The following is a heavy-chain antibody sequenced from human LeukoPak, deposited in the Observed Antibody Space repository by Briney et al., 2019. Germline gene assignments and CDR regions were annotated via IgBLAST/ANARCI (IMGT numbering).Heavy chain of an antibody. CDR2: INPNSGGT. V-gene: IGHV1-2*02. D-gene: IGHD2-2*01. CDR1: GYTFTGYY. CDR3: ARVGGYCSSTSCYDGEGY. J-gene: IGHJ4*02. Sequence: ASVKVSCKASGYTFTGYYMHWVRQAPGQGLEWMGWINPNSGGTNYAQKFQGRVTMTRDTSISTAYMELSSLRSEDTAVYYCARVGGYCSSTSCYDGEGYWGQGTLVTVSS.